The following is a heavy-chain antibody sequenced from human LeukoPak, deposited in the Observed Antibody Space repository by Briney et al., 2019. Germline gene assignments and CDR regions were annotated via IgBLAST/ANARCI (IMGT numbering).Heavy chain of an antibody. CDR1: GGTFSSYA. CDR3: ARVLDVVVPAAHYYYYYMDV. V-gene: IGHV1-69*13. J-gene: IGHJ6*03. D-gene: IGHD2-2*01. CDR2: IIPIFGTA. Sequence: SVKVSCKASGGTFSSYAISRVRQAPGQGLEWMGGIIPIFGTANYAQKFQGRVTITADESTSTAYMELSSLRSEDTAVYYCARVLDVVVPAAHYYYYYMDVCNKETTVTLSS.